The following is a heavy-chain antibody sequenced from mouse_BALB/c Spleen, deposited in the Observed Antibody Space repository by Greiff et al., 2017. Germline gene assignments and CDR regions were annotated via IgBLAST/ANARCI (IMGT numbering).Heavy chain of an antibody. V-gene: IGHV14-4*02. CDR1: GFNIKDYY. J-gene: IGHJ4*01. CDR3: NARGIYYGSMDY. CDR2: IDPENGDT. D-gene: IGHD2-1*01. Sequence: VQLQQSGAELVRSGASVKLSCTASGFNIKDYYMHWVKQRPEQGLEWIGWIDPENGDTEYAPKFQGKATMTADTSSNTAYLQLSSLTSEDTAVYYCNARGIYYGSMDYWGQGTSVTVSS.